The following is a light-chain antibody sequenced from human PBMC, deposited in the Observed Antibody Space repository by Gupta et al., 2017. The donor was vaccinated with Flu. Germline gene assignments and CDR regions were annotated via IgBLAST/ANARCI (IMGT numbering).Light chain of an antibody. V-gene: IGLV3-1*01. Sequence: SELTQPPSVSVSPGQTANIACPGDNLGSRYVSWYQQRAGQSPLLVMYQYNKRPSGISERFSGSNSGSTATLTISGTQAMDEADYYCQAWDTTSVIFGGGTRLTVL. J-gene: IGLJ2*01. CDR2: QYN. CDR3: QAWDTTSVI. CDR1: NLGSRY.